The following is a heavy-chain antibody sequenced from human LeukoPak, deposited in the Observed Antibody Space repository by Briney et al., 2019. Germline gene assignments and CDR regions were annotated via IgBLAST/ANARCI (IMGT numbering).Heavy chain of an antibody. Sequence: GGSLRLSCAASGFTFTMYWMSWVRQAPGKGLEWVGRIKSKTDGGTTDYAAPVKGRFTISRDDSKNTLYLQMNSLKTEDTAVYYCTTDLYYGSGSYRPWGQGTLVTVSS. CDR2: IKSKTDGGTT. CDR1: GFTFTMYW. CDR3: TTDLYYGSGSYRP. D-gene: IGHD3-10*01. J-gene: IGHJ5*02. V-gene: IGHV3-15*01.